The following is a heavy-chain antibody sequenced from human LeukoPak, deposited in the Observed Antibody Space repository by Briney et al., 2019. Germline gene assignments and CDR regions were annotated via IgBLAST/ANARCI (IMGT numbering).Heavy chain of an antibody. CDR1: GFTFDDYG. Sequence: RPGGSLRLSCAVSGFTFDDYGMTWVRQAPGKGLEWVCGINWNGGSIGYADSVKGRFTISRDNAKNSLVLQMNSLRAEDTAVYYCARDKYDLITVAGTFDYWGQGTLVTVSS. CDR3: ARDKYDLITVAGTFDY. D-gene: IGHD6-19*01. J-gene: IGHJ4*02. CDR2: INWNGGSI. V-gene: IGHV3-20*04.